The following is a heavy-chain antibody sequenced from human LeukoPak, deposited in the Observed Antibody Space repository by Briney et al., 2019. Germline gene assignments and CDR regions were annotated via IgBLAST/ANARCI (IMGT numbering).Heavy chain of an antibody. D-gene: IGHD6-19*01. J-gene: IGHJ4*02. CDR2: ISGSGGST. CDR3: AKGYSSGSFDY. CDR1: GFTFSSYA. Sequence: GGSLRLSGAASGFTFSSYARSWVRQAPGKGLEWVSAISGSGGSTYYADSVKGRFTISRDNSKNTLYLQMNSLRDEDTGVYYCAKGYSSGSFDYWGQGTLVTVSS. V-gene: IGHV3-23*01.